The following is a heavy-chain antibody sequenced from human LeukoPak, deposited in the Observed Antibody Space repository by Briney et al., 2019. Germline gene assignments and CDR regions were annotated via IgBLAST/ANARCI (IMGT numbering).Heavy chain of an antibody. V-gene: IGHV3-33*01. J-gene: IGHJ4*02. CDR3: ARDGSSSCLDY. D-gene: IGHD6-13*01. CDR1: GFTFSTYG. Sequence: SGGSLRLSCAASGFTFSTYGMHWVRQAPGKGLEWVAVIWYDGSNKYYADSVRGRFTISRDNFKNTLYLQMNSLRAEDTAVYYCARDGSSSCLDYWGQGTLVTVSS. CDR2: IWYDGSNK.